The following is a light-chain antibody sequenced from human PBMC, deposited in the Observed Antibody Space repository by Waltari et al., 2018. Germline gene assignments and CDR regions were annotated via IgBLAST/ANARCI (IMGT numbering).Light chain of an antibody. CDR2: SNN. CDR1: RSTIGGNP. Sequence: QPVLTQPPSAPGTPGQRVTFRCSVSRSTIGGNPVNCYQQLPGTAPKLLIYSNNQRPSGVPDRFSGSKSGTSASLAISGLQSEDEADYYCAAWDDSLNGLYVFGTGTKVTVL. V-gene: IGLV1-44*01. J-gene: IGLJ1*01. CDR3: AAWDDSLNGLYV.